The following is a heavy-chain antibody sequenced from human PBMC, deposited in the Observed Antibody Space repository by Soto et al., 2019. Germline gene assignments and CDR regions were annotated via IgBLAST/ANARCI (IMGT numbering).Heavy chain of an antibody. V-gene: IGHV3-48*01. CDR2: ISSSSSTI. Sequence: EGSLRLSCAASGFTFSSYSMNWVRQAPGKGLEWVSYISSSSSTIYYADSVKGRFTISRDNAKNSLYLQMNSLRAEDTAVYYCASFAVGATFDDWGQGALLTVSS. J-gene: IGHJ4*02. D-gene: IGHD1-26*01. CDR1: GFTFSSYS. CDR3: ASFAVGATFDD.